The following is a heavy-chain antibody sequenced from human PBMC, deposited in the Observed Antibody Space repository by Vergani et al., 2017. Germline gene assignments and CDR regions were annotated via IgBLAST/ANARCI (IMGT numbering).Heavy chain of an antibody. CDR1: GGSFSGYY. V-gene: IGHV4-34*01. Sequence: QVQLQQWGAGLLKPSETLSLTCAVYGGSFSGYYWSWIRQPPGKGLEWIGEINHSGSTNYNPSLKSRVTISVDTSKNQFSLKLSSVTAADTAVYYCARLREYPIKIDYWGQGTLVTVSS. CDR3: ARLREYPIKIDY. J-gene: IGHJ4*02. CDR2: INHSGST. D-gene: IGHD2-2*01.